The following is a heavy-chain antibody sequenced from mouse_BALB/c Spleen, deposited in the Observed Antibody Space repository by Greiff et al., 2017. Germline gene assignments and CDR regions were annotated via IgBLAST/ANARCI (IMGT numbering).Heavy chain of an antibody. V-gene: IGHV5-17*02. Sequence: EVMLVESGGGLVQPGGSRKLSCAASGFTFSSFGMHWVRQAPEKGLEWVAYISSGSSTIYYAATVKGGFTISRNNPKKTLFLQMNSLRSEDKAMYYCGRWGGNYFFDYWGQGTTLTVSS. CDR3: GRWGGNYFFDY. CDR2: ISSGSSTI. J-gene: IGHJ2*01. D-gene: IGHD2-1*01. CDR1: GFTFSSFG.